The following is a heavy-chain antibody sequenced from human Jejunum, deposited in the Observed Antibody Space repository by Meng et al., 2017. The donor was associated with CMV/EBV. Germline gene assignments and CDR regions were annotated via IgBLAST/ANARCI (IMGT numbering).Heavy chain of an antibody. J-gene: IGHJ6*02. CDR1: TFSAYS. CDR2: ISSRSNTI. CDR3: ARGGRGNYYYYYGMDV. V-gene: IGHV3-48*04. D-gene: IGHD3-16*01. Sequence: TFSAYSMNWVRQAPGKGLEWVAYISSRSNTIYYADSVKGRFTIARDNAKNSLYLQMNSLRAEDTAVYYCARGGRGNYYYYYGMDVWGQGTTVTVSS.